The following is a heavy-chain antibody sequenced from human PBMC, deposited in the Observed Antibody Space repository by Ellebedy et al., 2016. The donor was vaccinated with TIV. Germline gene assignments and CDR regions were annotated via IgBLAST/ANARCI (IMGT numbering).Heavy chain of an antibody. Sequence: GESLKISCAASGFTFSSYSINWVRQAPGRGLEWVSWIIHSGDTIYYADSVKGRFTISRDNAENSLSLQMSSLRAEDTAVYYCARDWYYRMDYWGQGTLVTVSS. CDR3: ARDWYYRMDY. CDR2: IIHSGDTI. J-gene: IGHJ4*02. CDR1: GFTFSSYS. D-gene: IGHD2-8*01. V-gene: IGHV3-48*04.